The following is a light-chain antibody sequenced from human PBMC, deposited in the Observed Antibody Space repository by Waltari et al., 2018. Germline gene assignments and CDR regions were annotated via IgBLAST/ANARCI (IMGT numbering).Light chain of an antibody. CDR3: QQYYSTPLT. CDR1: QSVLYSSNNKNY. V-gene: IGKV4-1*01. J-gene: IGKJ4*01. Sequence: DIVMTQSPDSLAVSLGERATINCKSSQSVLYSSNNKNYLAWYQQKPGQLPKLLIYWASTRESGVPDRFSGSGSGTDFTLTISSLQAEDVALYYCQQYYSTPLTFGGGTKVEIK. CDR2: WAS.